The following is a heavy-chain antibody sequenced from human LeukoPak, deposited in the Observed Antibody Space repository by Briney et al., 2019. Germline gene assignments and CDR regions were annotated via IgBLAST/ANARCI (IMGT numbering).Heavy chain of an antibody. V-gene: IGHV3-53*01. CDR3: ARDQGKGSTAFDI. Sequence: GGSLRLSCAVSGFSVRTNFMSWVRQAPGKGLEWVSVIYTGGGTDHADSVKGRFTISRDNAKNSLYLQMNSLRAEDTAVYYCARDQGKGSTAFDIWGQGTMVTVSS. CDR1: GFSVRTNF. CDR2: IYTGGGT. J-gene: IGHJ3*02.